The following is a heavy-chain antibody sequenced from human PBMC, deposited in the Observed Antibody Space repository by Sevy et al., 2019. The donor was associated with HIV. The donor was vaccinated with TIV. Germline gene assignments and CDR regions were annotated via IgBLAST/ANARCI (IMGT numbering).Heavy chain of an antibody. Sequence: SETLSLTCTVSGGSITSLYWNWIRQPPGKGLEWMKNIYYNGHINYNPSLKSRVTLSLDTSKNKFSLRLSSVTAADTAMYYCAGENAWGRGYSWGQGTLVTVSS. CDR1: GGSITSLY. D-gene: IGHD1-26*01. CDR2: IYYNGHI. V-gene: IGHV4-59*08. J-gene: IGHJ4*02. CDR3: AGENAWGRGYS.